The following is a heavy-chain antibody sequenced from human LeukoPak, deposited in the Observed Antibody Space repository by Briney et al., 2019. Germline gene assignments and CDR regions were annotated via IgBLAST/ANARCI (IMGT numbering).Heavy chain of an antibody. D-gene: IGHD1-14*01. CDR3: ARWRLGSPAVGRADV. J-gene: IGHJ6*02. CDR2: IYYSGST. V-gene: IGHV4-59*01. CDR1: GGSISSYY. Sequence: PSETLSLTCTVSGGSISSYYWSWIRQPPGKGLEWIGYIYYSGSTNYNPSLKSRVTISVDTSKNQFSLKLSSVTAADTAVYYCARWRLGSPAVGRADVWGQGTTVTVSS.